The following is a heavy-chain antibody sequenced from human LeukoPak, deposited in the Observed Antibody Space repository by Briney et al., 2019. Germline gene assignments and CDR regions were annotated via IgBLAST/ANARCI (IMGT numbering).Heavy chain of an antibody. V-gene: IGHV1-2*02. Sequence: GASVRVSCKTSGYTFTVYYLHWVRQAPGQGLEWMGWIIPHNGGTNYAQNFQGRVTMTRDTSISTAYMELSRLRSDDTAVYYCARVDGDYYYYYGMDVWGQGTTVTVSS. CDR3: ARVDGDYYYYYGMDV. J-gene: IGHJ6*02. D-gene: IGHD4-17*01. CDR2: IIPHNGGT. CDR1: GYTFTVYY.